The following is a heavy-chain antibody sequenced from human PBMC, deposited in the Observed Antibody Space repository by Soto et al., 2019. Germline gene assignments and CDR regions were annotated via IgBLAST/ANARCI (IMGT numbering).Heavy chain of an antibody. CDR1: GYTFTSYD. D-gene: IGHD2-8*02. V-gene: IGHV1-8*02. CDR3: ARGGSYWARRHYFDS. J-gene: IGHJ4*02. CDR2: VTPRNGDT. Sequence: QVQLVQSGAEMKKPGASVKVSCMASGYTFTSYDINWVRQAAGQGPEWMGSVTPRNGDTAFAQKYQGRVTVTSNTSMSTVYMELSNLRSDDTAVYYCARGGSYWARRHYFDSWGQGTLVTVSS.